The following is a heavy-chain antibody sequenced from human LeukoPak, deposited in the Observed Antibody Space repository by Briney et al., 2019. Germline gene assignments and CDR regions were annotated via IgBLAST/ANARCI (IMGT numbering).Heavy chain of an antibody. D-gene: IGHD1-7*01. V-gene: IGHV3-7*05. J-gene: IGHJ4*02. CDR2: IKHDGSEK. CDR1: GVTFSSHW. Sequence: PGGSLRLSCAASGVTFSSHWMSWVRQAPGKGLEWVANIKHDGSEKYYVGSVKGRFTISRDNAKNSLYLQMNSLRAEDTAVYYCAVYNWNSKSDLDYWGQGTLVTVSS. CDR3: AVYNWNSKSDLDY.